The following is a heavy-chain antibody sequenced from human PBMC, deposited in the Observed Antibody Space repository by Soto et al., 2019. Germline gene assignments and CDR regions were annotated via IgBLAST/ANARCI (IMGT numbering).Heavy chain of an antibody. Sequence: GGSLRLSCAASGFSFGTYGMHWVRQAPGKGLEWVAGTWYDGIDKYYADSVRGRFTISRDNSEKTLYLQMSSLRADDTAIYYCAKDLSSSVDGFDIWGQGTKVTVSS. CDR2: TWYDGIDK. J-gene: IGHJ3*02. CDR3: AKDLSSSVDGFDI. CDR1: GFSFGTYG. V-gene: IGHV3-33*06. D-gene: IGHD6-13*01.